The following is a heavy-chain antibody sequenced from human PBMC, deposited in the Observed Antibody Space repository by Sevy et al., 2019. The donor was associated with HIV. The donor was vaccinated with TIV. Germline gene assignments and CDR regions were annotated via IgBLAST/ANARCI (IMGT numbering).Heavy chain of an antibody. Sequence: GGSLRLSCIGSGFSFSYYGIHWVRQSPGKGLDWVALISHDGINEYYADSVKGRFTISRDNSKNTVYLEMNSLRNEDTAIYFCANAYSGSYSHAYLYALDVWGQGTTVTVSS. D-gene: IGHD1-26*01. CDR3: ANAYSGSYSHAYLYALDV. J-gene: IGHJ6*02. V-gene: IGHV3-30*18. CDR1: GFSFSYYG. CDR2: ISHDGINE.